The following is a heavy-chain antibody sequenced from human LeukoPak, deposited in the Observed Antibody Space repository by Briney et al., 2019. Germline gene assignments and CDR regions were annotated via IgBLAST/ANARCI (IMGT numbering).Heavy chain of an antibody. Sequence: ASVKVSCKASGYSFVLYGISWVRQAPGQGPEWMGWISTYNGNTKYAEKFQGRVTMTTDTPTSTAYMELRSLRSDDTAVYYCARGRFRYCGSGSYYWFDYWGQGTLVTVSS. CDR1: GYSFVLYG. D-gene: IGHD3-10*01. CDR3: ARGRFRYCGSGSYYWFDY. V-gene: IGHV1-18*01. J-gene: IGHJ4*02. CDR2: ISTYNGNT.